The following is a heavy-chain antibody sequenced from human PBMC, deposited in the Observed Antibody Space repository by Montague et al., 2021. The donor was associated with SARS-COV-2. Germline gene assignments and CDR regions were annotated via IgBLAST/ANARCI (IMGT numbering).Heavy chain of an antibody. V-gene: IGHV4-61*01. J-gene: IGHJ4*02. Sequence: SETLSLTCTVSGASVASGNFYWSWIRLPPGKGLEWIGFMYYTGHTNYNPSLESRVTMPVDPSKNQSPLSLTSVTAADTAVYYCSCSRANVPPSPGFDYWGQGALVTVSS. CDR1: GASVASGNFY. CDR3: SCSRANVPPSPGFDY. CDR2: MYYTGHT. D-gene: IGHD3-10*02.